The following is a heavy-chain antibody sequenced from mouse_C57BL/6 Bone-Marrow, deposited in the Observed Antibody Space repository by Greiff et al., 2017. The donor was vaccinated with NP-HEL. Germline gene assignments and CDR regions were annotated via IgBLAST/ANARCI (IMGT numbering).Heavy chain of an antibody. Sequence: QVQLQQPGAELVKPGASVKLSCKASGYTFTSYWMHWVKQRPGQGLEWIGMIHPNSGSTNYNEKFKSKATLTVDKSSSTADMQLSSLTSEDSAVYYCARGAAQASWFAYWGQGTLVTVSA. CDR1: GYTFTSYW. CDR2: IHPNSGST. D-gene: IGHD3-2*02. CDR3: ARGAAQASWFAY. V-gene: IGHV1-64*01. J-gene: IGHJ3*01.